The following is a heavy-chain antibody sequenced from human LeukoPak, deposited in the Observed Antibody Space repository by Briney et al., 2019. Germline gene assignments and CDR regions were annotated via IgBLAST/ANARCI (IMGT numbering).Heavy chain of an antibody. CDR2: ISYDGSNK. V-gene: IGHV3-30-3*01. D-gene: IGHD6-13*01. CDR1: AFTFTTFA. J-gene: IGHJ4*02. Sequence: GGSLRLSCAASAFTFTTFAMHWVRQAPGKGLEWVAVISYDGSNKYYADSVKGRFTISRDNSKNTLYLQMNSLRAEDTAVYYCAKDEVDNSWYPDYWGQGTLVTVSS. CDR3: AKDEVDNSWYPDY.